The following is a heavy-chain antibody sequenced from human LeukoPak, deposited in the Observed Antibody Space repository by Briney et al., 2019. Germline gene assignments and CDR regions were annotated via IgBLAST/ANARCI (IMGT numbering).Heavy chain of an antibody. CDR1: GVSISSYY. CDR3: ARTYGYGLDP. J-gene: IGHJ5*02. Sequence: PSETLSLTCTVSGVSISSYYWSWIRQPPGKGLEWIGYIHYSGSTNYNPSLKSRVTISVDTSKNQFSLKLSSVTAADTAVYYCARTYGYGLDPWGQGTLVTVSS. V-gene: IGHV4-59*01. D-gene: IGHD5-18*01. CDR2: IHYSGST.